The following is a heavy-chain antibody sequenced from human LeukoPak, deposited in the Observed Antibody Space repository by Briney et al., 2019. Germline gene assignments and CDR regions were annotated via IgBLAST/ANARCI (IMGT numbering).Heavy chain of an antibody. J-gene: IGHJ4*02. V-gene: IGHV4-34*01. Sequence: SETLSLTCAVYGGSFSGYYWSWIRQPPGKGLEWIGEINHSGSTNYNPSLKSRVTISVDTSKNQFSLKLSSVTAADTAVYYCARGTMTTVTYYFDYWSQGTLVTVSS. CDR1: GGSFSGYY. CDR3: ARGTMTTVTYYFDY. CDR2: INHSGST. D-gene: IGHD4-17*01.